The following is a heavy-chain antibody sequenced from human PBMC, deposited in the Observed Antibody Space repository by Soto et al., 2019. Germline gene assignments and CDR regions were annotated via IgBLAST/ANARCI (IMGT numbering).Heavy chain of an antibody. J-gene: IGHJ4*02. Sequence: QGHLVQSGAEVKRPGASVRVSCESSGYMFTSYFIHWVRQAPGQGLEWVGVINPSDGTTTYAQKLQARITMTRDTSPTTVDMELSSLRSEDTAVYYCARDKDSSARPRAEFDYWGQGTLITVSS. V-gene: IGHV1-46*04. CDR1: GYMFTSYF. CDR2: INPSDGTT. CDR3: ARDKDSSARPRAEFDY. D-gene: IGHD6-19*01.